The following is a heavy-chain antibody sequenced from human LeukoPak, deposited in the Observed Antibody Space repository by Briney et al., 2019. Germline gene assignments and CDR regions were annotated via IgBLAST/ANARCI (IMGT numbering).Heavy chain of an antibody. D-gene: IGHD4-17*01. V-gene: IGHV3-30*04. CDR3: ASLYGDYVSSDY. CDR2: ISYDGSNK. CDR1: GFTFSSYA. J-gene: IGHJ4*02. Sequence: GGSLRLSCAASGFTFSSYAMHWVRQAPGKGLEWVAVISYDGSNKYYADSVKGRFTISRDNSKNTLYLQMNSLRAEDTAVYDCASLYGDYVSSDYWGQGTLVSVSS.